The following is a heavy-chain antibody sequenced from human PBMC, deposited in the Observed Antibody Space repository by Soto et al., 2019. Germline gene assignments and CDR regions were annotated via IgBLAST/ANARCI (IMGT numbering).Heavy chain of an antibody. CDR1: GGSISSGGYY. Sequence: TLSLSGPVSGGSISSGGYYGSWIRQHPGKGLEWIGYIYYSGSTYYNPSLKSRVTISVDTSKNQFSLKLSSVTAADTAVYYCARVSTGSDFWSGRRPKYYVDYWGQGTLVTVSS. D-gene: IGHD3-3*01. J-gene: IGHJ4*02. V-gene: IGHV4-31*03. CDR2: IYYSGST. CDR3: ARVSTGSDFWSGRRPKYYVDY.